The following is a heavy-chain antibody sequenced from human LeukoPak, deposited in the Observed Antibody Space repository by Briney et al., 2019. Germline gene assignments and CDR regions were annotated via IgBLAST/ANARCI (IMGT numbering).Heavy chain of an antibody. CDR3: AKDNIFYYSPPLYFDY. J-gene: IGHJ4*02. CDR2: ISGGGRST. D-gene: IGHD2/OR15-2a*01. Sequence: PGESLRLSCAASGLAFSNYAMTWVRHAPGKGLEWVSTISGGGRSTYYADSVKGRFTISRDKSKNTLYLQMNSLRVEDTAVYYCAKDNIFYYSPPLYFDYWGQGTLVTVSS. V-gene: IGHV3-23*01. CDR1: GLAFSNYA.